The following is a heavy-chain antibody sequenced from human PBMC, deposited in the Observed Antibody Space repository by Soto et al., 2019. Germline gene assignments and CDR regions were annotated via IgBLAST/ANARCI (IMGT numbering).Heavy chain of an antibody. V-gene: IGHV4-59*01. D-gene: IGHD6-13*01. CDR3: ARGLYSSSWYRADD. Sequence: QVQLQESGPGLVKPSETLSLTCTVSGGSISSYYWSWIRQPPGKGLEWIGHIYYSGSTNHNPSLKSPATISVGTSTNQCSLKLRSVTAADTAVYYCARGLYSSSWYRADDWGQGILVTVSS. J-gene: IGHJ4*02. CDR1: GGSISSYY. CDR2: IYYSGST.